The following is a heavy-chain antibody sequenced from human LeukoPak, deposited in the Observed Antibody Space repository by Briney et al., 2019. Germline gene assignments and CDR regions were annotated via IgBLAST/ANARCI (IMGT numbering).Heavy chain of an antibody. CDR2: ISGSGGTT. V-gene: IGHV3-23*01. Sequence: GGSLRLSCAASGFTFSSYVMSWVRQAPGKGLDWVSVISGSGGTTYYADSVKGRFTISRDNSKNTLYLQMSSLRAEDTAIYYCAKDSSTTVTTKGGPRRSFDYWGLGTLVTVSS. CDR3: AKDSSTTVTTKGGPRRSFDY. J-gene: IGHJ4*02. CDR1: GFTFSSYV. D-gene: IGHD4-17*01.